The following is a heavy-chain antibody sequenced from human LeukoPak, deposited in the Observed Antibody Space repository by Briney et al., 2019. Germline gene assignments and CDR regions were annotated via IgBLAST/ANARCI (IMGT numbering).Heavy chain of an antibody. Sequence: QAGGSLRLSCAASGFTFSSFGMHWVRQAPGKGLEWVAVISYDGSNKYYADSVKGRFTISRDNSKNTLYLQMNSLRAEDTAVYYCARDERSNYYYYYYMDVWGKGTTVTVSS. CDR1: GFTFSSFG. D-gene: IGHD1-26*01. V-gene: IGHV3-30*19. J-gene: IGHJ6*03. CDR3: ARDERSNYYYYYYMDV. CDR2: ISYDGSNK.